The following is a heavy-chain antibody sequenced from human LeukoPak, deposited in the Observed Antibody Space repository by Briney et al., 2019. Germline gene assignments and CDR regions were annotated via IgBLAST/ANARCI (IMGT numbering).Heavy chain of an antibody. V-gene: IGHV4-39*01. CDR1: GGSFSSYY. D-gene: IGHD2-2*01. Sequence: SETLSLTCAVYGGSFSSYYWGWIRQPPGKGLEWIGSIYYSGSTYYNPSLKSRVTISVDTSKNQFSLKLSSVTAADTAVYYCARLVCSSTSCHGGLFDYWGQGTLVTVSS. J-gene: IGHJ4*02. CDR3: ARLVCSSTSCHGGLFDY. CDR2: IYYSGST.